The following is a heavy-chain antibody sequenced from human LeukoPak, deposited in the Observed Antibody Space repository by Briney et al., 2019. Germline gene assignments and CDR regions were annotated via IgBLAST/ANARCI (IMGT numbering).Heavy chain of an antibody. CDR1: GYTFTSYD. D-gene: IGHD3-22*01. CDR2: MNPNSGNT. J-gene: IGHJ5*02. CDR3: ARGGSSYYYDSSGSNWFDP. V-gene: IGHV1-8*01. Sequence: ASVKVSCKASGYTFTSYDINWVRQATGQGLEWMGWMNPNSGNTGYAQKFQGRVTMTRNTSISTAYMELSSLRSEDTAVYYCARGGSSYYYDSSGSNWFDPWGQGTLVTVSS.